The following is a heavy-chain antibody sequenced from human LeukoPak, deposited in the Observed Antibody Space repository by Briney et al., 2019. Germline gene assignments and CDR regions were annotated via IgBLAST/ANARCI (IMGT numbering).Heavy chain of an antibody. V-gene: IGHV3-30*07. Sequence: GRSLRLSCAASRFTFSNHDMRWVRQAPGKGLEWVAVISYDGVNESYADSVKGRFTISRDNSKNSLYLQMNSLRAEDTAVYYCARDRGFGQADVWGKGTTVTVSS. J-gene: IGHJ6*04. CDR2: ISYDGVNE. CDR1: RFTFSNHD. CDR3: ARDRGFGQADV. D-gene: IGHD3-10*01.